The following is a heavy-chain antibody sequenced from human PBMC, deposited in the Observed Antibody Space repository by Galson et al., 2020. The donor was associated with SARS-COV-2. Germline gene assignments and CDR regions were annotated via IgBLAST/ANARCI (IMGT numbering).Heavy chain of an antibody. CDR1: GFSLSNARMG. V-gene: IGHV2-26*01. D-gene: IGHD3-3*01. CDR2: IFSNDKE. Sequence: KMSGPTLVKPTETLTLTCTVSGFSLSNARMGVSWIRQPPGKALEWLAHIFSNDKESYTTSLRSRLTISKDTSKSQVVLTMTNMDPVDTATYFCARIPSFGCPSYYYYYMDVWGKGTTVTVSS. J-gene: IGHJ6*03. CDR3: ARIPSFGCPSYYYYYMDV.